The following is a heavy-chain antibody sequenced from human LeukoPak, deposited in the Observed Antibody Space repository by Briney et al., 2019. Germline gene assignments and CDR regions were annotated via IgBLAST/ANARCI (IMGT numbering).Heavy chain of an antibody. CDR1: GFTFSSYA. CDR2: ISGSGGST. D-gene: IGHD6-19*01. V-gene: IGHV3-23*01. J-gene: IGHJ4*02. CDR3: VKDQSGIAMAYYFDY. Sequence: GGSLRLSCAASGFTFSSYAMSWVRQAPGKGLEWVSAISGSGGSTYYADSVKGRFTISRDNSKNTLYLQMNSLRAEDTAVYYCVKDQSGIAMAYYFDYWGQGTLVTVSS.